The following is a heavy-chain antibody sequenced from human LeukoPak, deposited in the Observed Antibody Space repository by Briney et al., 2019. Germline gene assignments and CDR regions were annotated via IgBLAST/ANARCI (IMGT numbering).Heavy chain of an antibody. CDR3: ARGSSGWDVGYYYYYGMDV. D-gene: IGHD6-19*01. V-gene: IGHV3-53*01. CDR1: GFTVGSNY. Sequence: GGSLRLSCAASGFTVGSNYMSWVRQAPGKGLEWVSVIYSGGSTYYADSVKGRFTITRDNSKNTLYLQMNSLRAEDTAVYYCARGSSGWDVGYYYYYGMDVWGQGTTVTVSS. CDR2: IYSGGST. J-gene: IGHJ6*02.